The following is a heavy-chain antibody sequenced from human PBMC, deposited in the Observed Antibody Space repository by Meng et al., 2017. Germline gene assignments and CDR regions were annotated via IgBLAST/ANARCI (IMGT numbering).Heavy chain of an antibody. V-gene: IGHV1-2*06. Sequence: APMVQAWAKVKKPAPSVMVTRQAYGYTFTGYYMHWVRQAPGQGLERMGRINPNSGGTNYAQKFQGRVTMTRDTSISTAYMELSRLRSNDSAVYYCARGDWGSLSFDYWGQGTLVTVSS. CDR2: INPNSGGT. D-gene: IGHD7-27*01. J-gene: IGHJ4*02. CDR3: ARGDWGSLSFDY. CDR1: GYTFTGYY.